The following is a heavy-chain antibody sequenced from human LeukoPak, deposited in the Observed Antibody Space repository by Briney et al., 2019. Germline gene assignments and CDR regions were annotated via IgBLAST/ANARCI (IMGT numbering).Heavy chain of an antibody. J-gene: IGHJ4*02. D-gene: IGHD6-6*01. V-gene: IGHV4-31*03. Sequence: SETLSLTCTVSGGSISSGGYYWSWIRQHPGKGLEWIGYIYYSGSTYYNPSLKSRVTISVDTSKNQFSLKLSSVTAADTAVYYCARSIAARPFDYWGQGTLVTVS. CDR3: ARSIAARPFDY. CDR1: GGSISSGGYY. CDR2: IYYSGST.